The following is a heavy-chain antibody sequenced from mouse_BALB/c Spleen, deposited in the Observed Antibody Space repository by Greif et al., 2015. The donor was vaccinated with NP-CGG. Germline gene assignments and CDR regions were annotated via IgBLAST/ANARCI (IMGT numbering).Heavy chain of an antibody. CDR3: ARDGGDGFYYFDY. Sequence: EVKVVESGGGLVKPGGSLKLSCAASGFTFSDYYMYWVRQTPEKRLEWVATISDGGSYTYYPDSVKGRFTISRDNAKNNLYLQMSSLKSEDTAMYYCARDGGDGFYYFDYWGQGTTLTVSS. CDR1: GFTFSDYY. D-gene: IGHD2-3*01. CDR2: ISDGGSYT. V-gene: IGHV5-4*02. J-gene: IGHJ2*01.